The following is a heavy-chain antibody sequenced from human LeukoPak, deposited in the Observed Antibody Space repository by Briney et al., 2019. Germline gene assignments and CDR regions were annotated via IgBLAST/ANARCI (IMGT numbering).Heavy chain of an antibody. V-gene: IGHV4-59*08. CDR1: GVPINNYY. J-gene: IGHJ5*02. D-gene: IGHD4-17*01. Sequence: PSETLSLTCTVSGVPINNYYWNWIRQPPGKELEWIGYIDASGNTRHNPSLTSRVTISLDTSSNQFFLRLDSVTAADTAVYYCARQLGVYGDYNNWFDPRGQGTRVTVST. CDR2: IDASGNT. CDR3: ARQLGVYGDYNNWFDP.